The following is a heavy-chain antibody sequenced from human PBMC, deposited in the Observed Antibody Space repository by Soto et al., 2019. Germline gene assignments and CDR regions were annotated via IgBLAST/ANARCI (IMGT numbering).Heavy chain of an antibody. D-gene: IGHD3-22*01. J-gene: IGHJ4*02. CDR1: GYTFINNA. CDR2: ISTENGNT. V-gene: IGHV1-18*04. CDR3: ARDSSSGTFDN. Sequence: ASVKVSCKVSGYTFINNAITWVRQAPGQGLEWMGWISTENGNTNYAQNLQGRVILTRDRSTNTAYMELRSLRPEDTATYYCARDSSSGTFDNWGKGALVTVSS.